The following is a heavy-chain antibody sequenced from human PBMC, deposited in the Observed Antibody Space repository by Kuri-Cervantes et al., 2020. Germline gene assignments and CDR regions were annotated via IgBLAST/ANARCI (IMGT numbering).Heavy chain of an antibody. J-gene: IGHJ4*02. Sequence: SETLSLTCAVSGYSISSGYYWGWIRQPPGKGLEWIGSIYHSGSTYYNPSLKSRVTISVDTSKNQFSLKLNSVTAADTAVYYCARYAVTTNNFDYWGQGTLVTVSS. CDR2: IYHSGST. CDR3: ARYAVTTNNFDY. V-gene: IGHV4-38-2*01. D-gene: IGHD4-17*01. CDR1: GYSISSGYY.